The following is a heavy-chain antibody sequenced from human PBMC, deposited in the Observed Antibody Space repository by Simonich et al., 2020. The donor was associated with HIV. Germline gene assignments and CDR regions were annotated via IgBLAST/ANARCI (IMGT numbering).Heavy chain of an antibody. J-gene: IGHJ4*02. CDR1: GGSCSGYY. V-gene: IGHV4-34*01. Sequence: QVQLQQCGAGLLKPSETLSLTCAVYGGSCSGYYWGWIRQPPGKGLEWIGENNHSGSTNSNPSLKRRVTISVDTSKNQFSLKLSSVTAADTAVYYCARRHPTTVTTPYFDYWGQGTLVTVSS. CDR3: ARRHPTTVTTPYFDY. CDR2: NNHSGST. D-gene: IGHD4-17*01.